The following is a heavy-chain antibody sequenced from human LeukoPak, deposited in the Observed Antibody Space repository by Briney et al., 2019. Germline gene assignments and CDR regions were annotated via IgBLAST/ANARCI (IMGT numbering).Heavy chain of an antibody. CDR2: ISGYNGNT. CDR1: GYTFTSYG. D-gene: IGHD2-8*02. V-gene: IGHV1-18*01. Sequence: ASVKVSCKASGYTFTSYGISWVRQAPGQGLEWMGWISGYNGNTNYAQKLQGRVTMTTDTSTSTAYMELRSLRSDDTAVYYCARDSQIPVGNWFDPWGQGTLVTVSS. CDR3: ARDSQIPVGNWFDP. J-gene: IGHJ5*02.